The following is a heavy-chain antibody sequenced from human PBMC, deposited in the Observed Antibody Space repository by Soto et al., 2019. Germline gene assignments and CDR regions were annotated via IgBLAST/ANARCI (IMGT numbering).Heavy chain of an antibody. V-gene: IGHV5-51*01. D-gene: IGHD3-22*01. CDR1: GYSFTSYW. CDR3: ARQPDIIGYDYAPTGFDY. J-gene: IGHJ4*02. Sequence: GESLKISCKGSGYSFTSYWIGWVRQMPGKGLEWMGIIYPGDSDTRYSPSFQGQVTISADKSISTAYLQWSSLKASDTAMYYCARQPDIIGYDYAPTGFDYWGQGTLVTVSS. CDR2: IYPGDSDT.